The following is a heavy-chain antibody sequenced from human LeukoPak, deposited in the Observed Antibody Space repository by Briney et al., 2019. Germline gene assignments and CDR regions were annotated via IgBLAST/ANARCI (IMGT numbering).Heavy chain of an antibody. CDR2: IWYDGSNK. Sequence: QPGGSLRLSCAASGFTFSSYGMHWVRQAPGKGLEWVAVIWYDGSNKYYADSVKGRFTISRDNSKNTLYLQMNSLRAEDTAVYYCAKGDGDYYYYGMDVWGQGTTVTVSS. CDR1: GFTFSSYG. J-gene: IGHJ6*02. D-gene: IGHD2-21*02. CDR3: AKGDGDYYYYGMDV. V-gene: IGHV3-30*02.